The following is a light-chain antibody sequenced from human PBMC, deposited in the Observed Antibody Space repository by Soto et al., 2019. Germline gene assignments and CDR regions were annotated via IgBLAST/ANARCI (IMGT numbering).Light chain of an antibody. J-gene: IGLJ3*02. CDR1: STNIGVGYD. CDR2: GNS. V-gene: IGLV1-40*01. Sequence: QSVLTQPPSVSGAPGQTVTISCTGSSTNIGVGYDVHWYQQLAGTAPKLLIYGNSKRPSGFPDRFSGSKSGTSASLAITGLQVEDEADDYCQSYDSSLSGFWVFGGGTKLTVL. CDR3: QSYDSSLSGFWV.